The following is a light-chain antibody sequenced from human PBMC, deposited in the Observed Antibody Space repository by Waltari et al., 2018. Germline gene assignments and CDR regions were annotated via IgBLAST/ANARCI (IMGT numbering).Light chain of an antibody. V-gene: IGLV1-40*01. CDR3: QSYDSSLSALV. J-gene: IGLJ2*01. Sequence: QSVLTQPPSVSGAPGQRVTISCPGSSPNIGAGYDVHWYQQLPGTAPKLLLYGNSNRPSGVPDRFSGSKSGTSASLAITGLQAEDEADYYCQSYDSSLSALVFGGGTKLTVL. CDR2: GNS. CDR1: SPNIGAGYD.